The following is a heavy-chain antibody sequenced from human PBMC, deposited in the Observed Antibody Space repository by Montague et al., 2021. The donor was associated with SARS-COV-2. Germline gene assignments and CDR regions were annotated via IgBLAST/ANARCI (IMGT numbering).Heavy chain of an antibody. D-gene: IGHD6-13*01. CDR2: IFHSGTI. Sequence: SETLSLTCRVSGDSISTSTWWTWVRQTPGKGLEWIGEIFHSGTINYNPSLKSRVSISVDKSNNHSSLRLSSLIAADTAVYYCATLSRRTAAGARDYFGLDVWGQGTTVVVSS. J-gene: IGHJ6*02. CDR1: GDSISTSTW. V-gene: IGHV4-4*02. CDR3: ATLSRRTAAGARDYFGLDV.